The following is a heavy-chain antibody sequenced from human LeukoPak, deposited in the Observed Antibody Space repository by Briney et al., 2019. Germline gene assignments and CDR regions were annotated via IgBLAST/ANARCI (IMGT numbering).Heavy chain of an antibody. CDR2: IYYSGST. J-gene: IGHJ4*02. V-gene: IGHV4-39*07. CDR3: ARACIAVAGPPDY. Sequence: PSETLSFTCTVSGGSISSSSYYWGWIRQPPGRGLEWIGSIYYSGSTYYNPSLKSRVTISVDTSKNQFSLKLSSVTAADTAVYYCARACIAVAGPPDYWGQGTLVTVSS. CDR1: GGSISSSSYY. D-gene: IGHD6-19*01.